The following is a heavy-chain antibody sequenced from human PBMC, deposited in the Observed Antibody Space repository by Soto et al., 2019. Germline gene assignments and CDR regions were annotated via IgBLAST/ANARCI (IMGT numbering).Heavy chain of an antibody. CDR2: IYYSGAT. V-gene: IGHV4-31*03. J-gene: IGHJ5*02. D-gene: IGHD3-9*01. Sequence: SETLSLTCTVSGGSISSGPYYWSWIRQHPGKGLECIGYIYYSGATYYNPSLKSRVTISVDTSKNQFSLKLSSVTAADTAVYYCARSGYYDILTGHLNWFDPWGQGTLVTVSS. CDR3: ARSGYYDILTGHLNWFDP. CDR1: GGSISSGPYY.